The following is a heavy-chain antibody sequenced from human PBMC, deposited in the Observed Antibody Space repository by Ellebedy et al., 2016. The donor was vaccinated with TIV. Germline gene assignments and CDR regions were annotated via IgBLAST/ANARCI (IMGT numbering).Heavy chain of an antibody. D-gene: IGHD6-6*01. Sequence: MPSETLSLTCAVYGGSFSGYYWSWIRQLPGRGREWLVESHPSGTTYYHPSLKSRVTVSVDTSKNQFSLNLGSVTAADTAVYYCGRQGLSRSTFDPWGQGTLVTVSS. CDR3: GRQGLSRSTFDP. V-gene: IGHV4-34*01. J-gene: IGHJ5*02. CDR1: GGSFSGYY. CDR2: SHPSGTT.